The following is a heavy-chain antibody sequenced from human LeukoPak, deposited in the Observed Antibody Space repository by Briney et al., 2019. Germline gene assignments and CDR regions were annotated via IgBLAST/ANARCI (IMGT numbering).Heavy chain of an antibody. CDR3: TRDRRGVMVY. D-gene: IGHD3-10*01. CDR1: GFTFSTYW. V-gene: IGHV3-7*01. J-gene: IGHJ4*02. Sequence: GGSLRLSCAVSGFTFSTYWMSWVRQAPGKGLEWVANINQNGREKFYVDSVKGRFTISRDNARHSLYLQMNSLRAEDTAVYYCTRDRRGVMVYWGQGTLVTVSS. CDR2: INQNGREK.